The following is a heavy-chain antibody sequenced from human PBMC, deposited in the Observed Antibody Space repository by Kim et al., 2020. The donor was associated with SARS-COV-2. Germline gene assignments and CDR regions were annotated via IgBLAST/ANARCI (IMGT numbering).Heavy chain of an antibody. CDR2: IYHSGST. J-gene: IGHJ4*02. CDR1: GGSISSSNW. D-gene: IGHD3-22*01. CDR3: ARLNYYDSSGYPYYFDY. Sequence: SETLSLTCAVSGGSISSSNWWSWVRQPPGKGLEWIGEIYHSGSTNYNPSLKSRVTISVDKSKNQFSLKLSSVTAADTAVYYCARLNYYDSSGYPYYFDYWGQGTLVTVSS. V-gene: IGHV4-4*02.